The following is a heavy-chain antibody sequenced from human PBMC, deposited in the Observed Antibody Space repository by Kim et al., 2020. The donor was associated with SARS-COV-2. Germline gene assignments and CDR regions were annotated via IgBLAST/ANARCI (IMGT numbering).Heavy chain of an antibody. J-gene: IGHJ3*02. CDR3: ARRSSSSAFDI. V-gene: IGHV5-51*01. Sequence: TRTSPSIKGQVTISADTSISTAYLQWSSLKASDTAMYYCARRSSSSAFDIWGQGTMVTVSS. CDR2: T. D-gene: IGHD6-13*01.